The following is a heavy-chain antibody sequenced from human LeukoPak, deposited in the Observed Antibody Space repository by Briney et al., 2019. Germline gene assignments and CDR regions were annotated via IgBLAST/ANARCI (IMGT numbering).Heavy chain of an antibody. CDR2: IKQDGSEK. D-gene: IGHD2-21*01. CDR3: ASDCGGDCYPAGANY. J-gene: IGHJ4*02. V-gene: IGHV3-7*01. CDR1: GFTFSSYW. Sequence: GGSLRLSCAASGFTFSSYWMSWVRQAPGKGLEWVANIKQDGSEKYYVDSVKGRFTISRDNAKNSLYLQMNSLRAEDTAVYYCASDCGGDCYPAGANYWGQGTLVTVSS.